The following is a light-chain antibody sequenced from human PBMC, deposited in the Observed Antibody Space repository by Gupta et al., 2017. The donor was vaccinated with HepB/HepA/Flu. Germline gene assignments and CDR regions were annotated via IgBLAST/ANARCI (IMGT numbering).Light chain of an antibody. Sequence: VLTQSPGTLSLSPGERATLSFRASQSFTSNYLAWYQQKPGQALRLLIYGASARATGVPDRFSGRGSGNMISIPIRRLEPEEFAVYYCQQYCYHSLTFGGGTKVDIK. CDR3: QQYCYHSLT. V-gene: IGKV3-20*01. CDR2: GAS. CDR1: QSFTSNY. J-gene: IGKJ4*01.